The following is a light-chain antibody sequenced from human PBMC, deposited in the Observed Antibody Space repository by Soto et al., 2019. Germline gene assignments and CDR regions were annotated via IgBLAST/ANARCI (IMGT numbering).Light chain of an antibody. CDR1: SSDVGSYNF. J-gene: IGLJ7*01. CDR3: CSYAGNSGV. Sequence: QSVLTQPASVSGSPGQSIIISCTGTSSDVGSYNFVSWYKQHPGKAPKLMIYEVSKRPSGVSNRFSGSKSGNTASLTISGLQPEDEADYYCCSYAGNSGVFGGGTQLTVL. V-gene: IGLV2-23*02. CDR2: EVS.